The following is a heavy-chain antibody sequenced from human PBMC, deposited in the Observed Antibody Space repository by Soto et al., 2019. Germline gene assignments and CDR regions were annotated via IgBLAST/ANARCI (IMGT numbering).Heavy chain of an antibody. CDR2: IYYNGST. J-gene: IGHJ5*02. V-gene: IGHV4-39*01. CDR3: ATHLRNGITIFGVVTNWFAP. Sequence: ETLSLTCTVSGCSISSSSYYWGWIRQPPGKGLEWIGSIYYNGSTYYNPSLKIRVTISVDTSKNQFSLKLSAVTAVDQAVYYCATHLRNGITIFGVVTNWFAPGGQ. CDR1: GCSISSSSYY. D-gene: IGHD3-3*01.